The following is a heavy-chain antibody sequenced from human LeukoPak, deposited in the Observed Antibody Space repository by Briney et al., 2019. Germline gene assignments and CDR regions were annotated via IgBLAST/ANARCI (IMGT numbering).Heavy chain of an antibody. Sequence: GGSLRLSCAASGFTFSSYEMNWVRQAPGKGLEWVSYISSSGSTIYYADSVKGRFTISRDNAKNSLYLQMNSLRAEDTAIYYCARSFGYGVDAFDIWGQGTMVTVSS. CDR1: GFTFSSYE. J-gene: IGHJ3*02. V-gene: IGHV3-48*03. CDR3: ARSFGYGVDAFDI. D-gene: IGHD5-18*01. CDR2: ISSSGSTI.